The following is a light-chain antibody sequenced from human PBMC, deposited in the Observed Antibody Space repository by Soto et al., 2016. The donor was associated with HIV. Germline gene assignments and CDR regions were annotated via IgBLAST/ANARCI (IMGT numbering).Light chain of an antibody. V-gene: IGKV1-33*01. CDR1: RDISSY. J-gene: IGKJ5*01. Sequence: DIQMTQSPSSLSASVGDRVTITCQASRDISSYLNWYQQKPGKAPKLLIYDVSTLETGSHQGSVEVDLGQISLSPSPAYTLKILQHYFCQQYDDIPITSGQGTRLEIK. CDR3: QQYDDIPIT. CDR2: DVS.